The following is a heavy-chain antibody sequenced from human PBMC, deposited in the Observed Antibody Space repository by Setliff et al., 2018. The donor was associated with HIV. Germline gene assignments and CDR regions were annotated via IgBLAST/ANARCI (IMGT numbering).Heavy chain of an antibody. CDR3: VRPRVFNSFDV. CDR2: INPNNGGT. Sequence: ASVKVSCKALGFLVTGYNVHWVRQAPGHGPEWLGRINPNNGGTNYAQKFQGRVTMSLDTSTSTVYLELKALTSDDTAVYYCVRPRVFNSFDVWGPGTMVTVSS. J-gene: IGHJ3*01. CDR1: GFLVTGYN. V-gene: IGHV1-2*06.